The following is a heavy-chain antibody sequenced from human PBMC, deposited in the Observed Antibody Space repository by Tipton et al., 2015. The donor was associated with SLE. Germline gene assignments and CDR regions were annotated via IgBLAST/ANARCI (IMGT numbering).Heavy chain of an antibody. CDR3: ARGRGGSSWGGDWFDP. CDR2: IYTSGST. D-gene: IGHD6-13*01. V-gene: IGHV4-4*07. Sequence: TLSLTCTVSGGSISSHYWSWIRQPAGKGLEWIGRIYTSGSTNYNPSLKSRVTMSVDTSKNQFSLKLSSVTAADTAVYYCARGRGGSSWGGDWFDPWGQGTLVTVSS. J-gene: IGHJ5*02. CDR1: GGSISSHY.